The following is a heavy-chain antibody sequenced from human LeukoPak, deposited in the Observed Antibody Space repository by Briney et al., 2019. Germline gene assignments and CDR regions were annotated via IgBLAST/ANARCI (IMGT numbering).Heavy chain of an antibody. CDR1: GFTFNTYG. CDR3: AKDTGVQFLEPAF. Sequence: QAGGSLRLSCAASGFTFNTYGMHWVRQAPGQGLEWVAAIWFDGSVKHYSDAVKGRSTISRDNSLNTLYLQMNSLRVEDTAIYYCAKDTGVQFLEPAFWGQGTLVTVSS. J-gene: IGHJ4*02. V-gene: IGHV3-33*06. D-gene: IGHD3-3*01. CDR2: IWFDGSVK.